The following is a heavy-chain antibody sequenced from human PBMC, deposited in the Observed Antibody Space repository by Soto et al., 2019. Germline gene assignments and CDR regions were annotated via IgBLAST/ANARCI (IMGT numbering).Heavy chain of an antibody. D-gene: IGHD3-10*01. J-gene: IGHJ6*03. V-gene: IGHV1-24*01. CDR2: FDPEDGET. Sequence: ASVKVSCKVSGYTLTELSMHWVRQAPGKGLEWMGGFDPEDGETIYAQKFQGRVTMTEDTSTDTAYMELSSLRSEDTAVYYCATGPGGPPGDYYYYYMDVWGKGTTVTVSS. CDR3: ATGPGGPPGDYYYYYMDV. CDR1: GYTLTELS.